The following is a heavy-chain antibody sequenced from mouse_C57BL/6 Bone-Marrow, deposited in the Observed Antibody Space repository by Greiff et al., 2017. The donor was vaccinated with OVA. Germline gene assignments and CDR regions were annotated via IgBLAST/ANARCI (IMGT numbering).Heavy chain of an antibody. CDR3: ARHPPITTVVEDWYFDV. D-gene: IGHD1-1*01. V-gene: IGHV5-15*01. Sequence: EVNVVESGGGLVQPGGSLKLSCAASGFTFSDYGMAWVRQAPRKGPEWVAFISNLAYSIYYADTVTGRFPISRENAKNTLYLEMSSLRSEDTAMYYCARHPPITTVVEDWYFDVWGTGTTVTVSS. J-gene: IGHJ1*03. CDR1: GFTFSDYG. CDR2: ISNLAYSI.